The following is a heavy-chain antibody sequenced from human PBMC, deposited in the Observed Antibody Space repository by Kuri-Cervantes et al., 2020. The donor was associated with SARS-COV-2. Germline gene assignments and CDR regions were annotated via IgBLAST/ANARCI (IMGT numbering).Heavy chain of an antibody. D-gene: IGHD1-26*01. Sequence: GGSLRLSCAASGFTVSSNYMSWVRQAPGKGLEWVSVFYSGGSTYYADSVQGRFTISRDNSKNTLYLQMNSLRVEDTAVYYCSREDRYGGNLNWFDPWGQGTLVTVSS. CDR2: FYSGGST. V-gene: IGHV3-53*01. CDR3: SREDRYGGNLNWFDP. J-gene: IGHJ5*02. CDR1: GFTVSSNY.